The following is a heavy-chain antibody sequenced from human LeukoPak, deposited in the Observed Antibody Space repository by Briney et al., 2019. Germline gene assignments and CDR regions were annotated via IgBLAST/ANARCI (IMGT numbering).Heavy chain of an antibody. CDR2: IYSGGST. J-gene: IGHJ4*02. V-gene: IGHV3-66*01. D-gene: IGHD4-17*01. Sequence: GGSLRLSCAASGFTVSSNYMSWVRQAPGKGPEWVSVIYSGGSTYYADSVKGRFTISRDNSKNTLYLQMNSLRAEDTAVYYCARDSGDYGDYLFDYWGQGTLVTVSS. CDR1: GFTVSSNY. CDR3: ARDSGDYGDYLFDY.